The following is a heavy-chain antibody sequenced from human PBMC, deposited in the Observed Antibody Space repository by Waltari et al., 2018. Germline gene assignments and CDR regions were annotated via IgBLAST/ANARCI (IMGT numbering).Heavy chain of an antibody. J-gene: IGHJ6*03. Sequence: QVQLVQSGAEVKKPGASVKVSCKASGYTFTSYDINWVRQANGQGLEWMGWMNPNSGNTGYAQKFQGRVTMTRNTSISTAYMELSSLRSEDTAVYYCARNIAAAGYYYYYYMDVWGKGTTVTVSS. CDR1: GYTFTSYD. D-gene: IGHD6-13*01. V-gene: IGHV1-8*01. CDR3: ARNIAAAGYYYYYYMDV. CDR2: MNPNSGNT.